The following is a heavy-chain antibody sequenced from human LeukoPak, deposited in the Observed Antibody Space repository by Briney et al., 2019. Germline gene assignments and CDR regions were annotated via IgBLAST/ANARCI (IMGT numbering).Heavy chain of an antibody. CDR3: AKVISYDSSGFYYMDV. CDR1: GFTFSSYG. V-gene: IGHV3-30*02. D-gene: IGHD3-22*01. J-gene: IGHJ6*03. Sequence: GSLILSCAASGFTFSSYGMHWVRQAPGKGLEWVAFIRYDGSNKYYADSVKGRFTISRDNSKNTLYLQMNSLRAEDTAVYYCAKVISYDSSGFYYMDVWGKGTTVTISS. CDR2: IRYDGSNK.